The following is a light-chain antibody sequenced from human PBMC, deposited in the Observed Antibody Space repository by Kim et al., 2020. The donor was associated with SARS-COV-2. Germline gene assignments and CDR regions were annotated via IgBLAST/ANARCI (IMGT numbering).Light chain of an antibody. CDR3: QAWDSTTAV. Sequence: SVSPGQTASIPCSGDKLGDKYVCWYQQKAGQSPLLVMYENSKRPSGIPEGFSGSKSGNTATLTISGAQAVIEADYYCQAWDSTTAVFGGGTQLTVL. J-gene: IGLJ3*02. CDR1: KLGDKY. CDR2: ENS. V-gene: IGLV3-1*01.